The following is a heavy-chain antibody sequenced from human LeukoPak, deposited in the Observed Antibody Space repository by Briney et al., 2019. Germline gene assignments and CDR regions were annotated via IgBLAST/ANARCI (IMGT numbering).Heavy chain of an antibody. D-gene: IGHD6-13*01. Sequence: GASVTVSCKASGYTFTSYGISWVRQAPGQGLEWMGWISAYNGNTNYAQKLQGRVTMTTDTSTSTAYMELRSLRSDDTAVYYCARDAGYSSSWDGGGYYYYGMDVWGQGTTVTVSS. J-gene: IGHJ6*02. V-gene: IGHV1-18*01. CDR3: ARDAGYSSSWDGGGYYYYGMDV. CDR2: ISAYNGNT. CDR1: GYTFTSYG.